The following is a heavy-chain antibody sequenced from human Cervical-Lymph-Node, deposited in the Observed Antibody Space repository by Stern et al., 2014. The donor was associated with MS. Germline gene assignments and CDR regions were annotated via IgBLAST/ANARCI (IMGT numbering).Heavy chain of an antibody. CDR1: RSSITTGYF. CDR3: ARGVQLWPYNWFDP. V-gene: IGHV4-38-2*02. CDR2: IYHTGST. D-gene: IGHD1-1*01. J-gene: IGHJ5*02. Sequence: QVQLQESGPGLVKPSETLSLTCTVSRSSITTGYFWGWIRQPPGTGLEWIASIYHTGSTYYNPSLESRVTISVDTPNNQVSLRLISVTAADTAVYYCARGVQLWPYNWFDPWGLGTLVTVSS.